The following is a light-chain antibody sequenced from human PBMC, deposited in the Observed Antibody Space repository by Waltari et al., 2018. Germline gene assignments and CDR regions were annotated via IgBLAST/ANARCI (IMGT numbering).Light chain of an antibody. Sequence: SALTQPASMSGSPGQSITTSCTGPRSDCWGCVGGSWYKQHPGKPPKLIISDVSQRPSGVTALFPGSKSAYTASLTSSGRRTEDEADYYCSAYTATDTYVFGSGTTVTVL. CDR2: DVS. V-gene: IGLV2-14*03. J-gene: IGLJ1*01. CDR3: SAYTATDTYV. CDR1: RSDCWGCVG.